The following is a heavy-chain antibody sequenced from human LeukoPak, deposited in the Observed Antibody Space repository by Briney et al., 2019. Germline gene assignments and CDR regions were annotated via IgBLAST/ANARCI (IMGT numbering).Heavy chain of an antibody. CDR3: AKNPVAYYFDY. Sequence: GGSLRLSCAASGFTFSSYAMSWVRQAPGKGLEWVSVISGSGGSTYYADSVKGRFTISRNNSKNTLYLQMNSLRAEDTAVYYCAKNPVAYYFDYWGQGTLVTVSS. CDR1: GFTFSSYA. CDR2: ISGSGGST. J-gene: IGHJ4*02. V-gene: IGHV3-23*01.